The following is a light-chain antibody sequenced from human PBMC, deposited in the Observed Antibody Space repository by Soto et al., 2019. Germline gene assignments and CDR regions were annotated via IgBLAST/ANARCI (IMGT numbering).Light chain of an antibody. J-gene: IGKJ1*01. CDR2: DAS. V-gene: IGKV1-5*01. Sequence: DIQMTQSPSTLSTYIGDRVTITCRASQSISDSLAWYQQKPGKAPFLLISDASNLERGVPSRFSGSGSGTEFTLTISSMQPDDFATYYCQQYTGYSRTLGQGTKVDIK. CDR1: QSISDS. CDR3: QQYTGYSRT.